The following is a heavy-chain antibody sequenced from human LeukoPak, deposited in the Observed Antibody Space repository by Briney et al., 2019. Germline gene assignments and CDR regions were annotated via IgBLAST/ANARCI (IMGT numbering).Heavy chain of an antibody. CDR2: IYYSGST. CDR1: GGSISSYY. CDR3: GKQTTVTSYYYYGMDV. J-gene: IGHJ6*02. V-gene: IGHV4-59*01. D-gene: IGHD4-17*01. Sequence: SETLSLTCTVSGGSISSYYWSWIRQPPGKGLEWIGYIYYSGSTNYNPSLKSRVTISVDTSKNQFSLKLSSVTAADTAVYYCGKQTTVTSYYYYGMDVWGQGTTVTVSS.